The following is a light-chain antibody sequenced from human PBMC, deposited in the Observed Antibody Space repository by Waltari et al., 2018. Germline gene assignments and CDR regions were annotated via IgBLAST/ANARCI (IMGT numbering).Light chain of an antibody. J-gene: IGKJ1*01. V-gene: IGKV3-20*01. CDR3: QQYARSPWT. Sequence: EIVLTQSPGTLSLYPGESATLSCRASEIIRSNYLAWYQHTPGQAPRLLIYAASNRATGIPDRFSGGGSGTDFTLTIGGLEPEDFAVFYCQQYARSPWTFGQGTKVEVK. CDR1: EIIRSNY. CDR2: AAS.